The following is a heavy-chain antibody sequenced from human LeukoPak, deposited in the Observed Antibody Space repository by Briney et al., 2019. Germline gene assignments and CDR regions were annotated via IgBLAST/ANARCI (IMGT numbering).Heavy chain of an antibody. CDR2: ITGRGDNI. Sequence: GGSLRLSCAASGFIFSTYPMSWVRQAPGKGLEWVLAITGRGDNIYYADSVKGRFTISRDNSKNTLFLQMNSLTVEDTAVYYCAKENPVGGTNYFDYWGQGTLVTVSS. CDR3: AKENPVGGTNYFDY. V-gene: IGHV3-23*01. D-gene: IGHD1-26*01. CDR1: GFIFSTYP. J-gene: IGHJ4*02.